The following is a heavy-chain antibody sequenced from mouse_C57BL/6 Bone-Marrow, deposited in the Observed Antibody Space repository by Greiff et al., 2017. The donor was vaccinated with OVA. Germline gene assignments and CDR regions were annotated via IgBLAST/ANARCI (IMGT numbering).Heavy chain of an antibody. V-gene: IGHV5-15*01. Sequence: EVKLLESGGGLVQPGGSLKLSCAASGFTFSDYGMAWVRQAPRKGPEWVAFISHLAYSIYYADPVTGRFTLSRENAKNTRYLEMSSLGSEDRAMYCCARRWDFDDWGTGTTVTVSS. CDR1: GFTFSDYG. CDR3: ARRWDFDD. CDR2: ISHLAYSI. J-gene: IGHJ1*03.